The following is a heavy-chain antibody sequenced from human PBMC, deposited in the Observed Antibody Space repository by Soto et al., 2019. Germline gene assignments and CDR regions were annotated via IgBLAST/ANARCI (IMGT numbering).Heavy chain of an antibody. CDR3: VRNFEY. CDR1: FGSFSGYY. CDR2: IGHSGTT. V-gene: IGHV4-34*01. J-gene: IGHJ4*02. Sequence: SQTLSLTCIVYFGSFSGYYWSWIRQPPGKGLEWIGDIGHSGTTNYNPSLKSRVTISVDTSKNQFSLDLTSVTAADTAVYYCVRNFEYWGQGTLVTVS.